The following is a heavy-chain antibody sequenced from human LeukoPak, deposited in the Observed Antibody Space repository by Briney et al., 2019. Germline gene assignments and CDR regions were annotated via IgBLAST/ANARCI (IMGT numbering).Heavy chain of an antibody. CDR2: ISSSSSYI. J-gene: IGHJ4*02. CDR3: ARAFNYDSSGYKPLYYFDC. V-gene: IGHV3-21*01. Sequence: GGSLRLSCAASGFTFSSYSMNWVRQAPGKGLEWVSSISSSSSYIYYADSVKGRFTISRDNAKNSLYLQMNSLRAEDTAVYYCARAFNYDSSGYKPLYYFDCWGQGTLVTVSS. CDR1: GFTFSSYS. D-gene: IGHD3-22*01.